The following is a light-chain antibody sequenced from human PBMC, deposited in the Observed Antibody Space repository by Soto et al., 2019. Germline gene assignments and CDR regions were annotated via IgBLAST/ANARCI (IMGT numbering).Light chain of an antibody. V-gene: IGLV2-14*03. CDR1: SSDVGGYNF. Sequence: QSVLTQPASVSGSPGQSITISCTGTSSDVGGYNFVSWYQQHPGKAPKLMIYEVSYRPSGVSNRFSGSKSGNTASLTISGLQAEDEADYYCSSYTSSSTRVLFGGGTKLTVL. J-gene: IGLJ2*01. CDR2: EVS. CDR3: SSYTSSSTRVL.